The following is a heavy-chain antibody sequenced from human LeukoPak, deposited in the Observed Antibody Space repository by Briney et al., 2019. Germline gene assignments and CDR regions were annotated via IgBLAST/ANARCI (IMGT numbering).Heavy chain of an antibody. CDR1: GASISFYY. Sequence: SETLSLTCTVSGASISFYYWTWIRQPPGKGLEWIGHISYSGGTKYNPSLKSRVTISLDTSKNQFSLKLSSVTAADTAVYYCAREFTMVRGVITYFDYWGQGTLVTVSS. CDR3: AREFTMVRGVITYFDY. V-gene: IGHV4-59*12. CDR2: ISYSGGT. D-gene: IGHD3-10*01. J-gene: IGHJ4*02.